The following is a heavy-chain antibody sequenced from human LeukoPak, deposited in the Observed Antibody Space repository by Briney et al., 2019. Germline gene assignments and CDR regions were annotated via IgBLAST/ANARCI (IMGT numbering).Heavy chain of an antibody. D-gene: IGHD3-22*01. V-gene: IGHV3-7*01. J-gene: IGHJ4*02. CDR1: GFPFSRYW. CDR3: ARDGILSSGYYFDY. CDR2: IKQDGSEK. Sequence: HAGGSLRLSCAASGFPFSRYWVSWVRQARGKGLEWVAHIKQDGSEKCYVDSVKGRFTISRDNAKNSLYLQMNSLRAEDTAVYYCARDGILSSGYYFDYWGQGTLVTVSS.